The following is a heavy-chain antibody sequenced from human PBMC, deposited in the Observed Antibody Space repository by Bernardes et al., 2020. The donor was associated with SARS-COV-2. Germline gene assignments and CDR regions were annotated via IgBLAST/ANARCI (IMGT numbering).Heavy chain of an antibody. Sequence: SEPLSLTCTVSGGSISSYYWSWIRQPPGKGLEWIGYIYYSGSTNYNPSLKSRVTISVDTSKNQFSLKLSSVTAADTAVYYCARANFGVWGSYRYRGYFDYWGQGTLVTVSS. D-gene: IGHD3-16*02. CDR1: GGSISSYY. J-gene: IGHJ4*02. V-gene: IGHV4-59*01. CDR2: IYYSGST. CDR3: ARANFGVWGSYRYRGYFDY.